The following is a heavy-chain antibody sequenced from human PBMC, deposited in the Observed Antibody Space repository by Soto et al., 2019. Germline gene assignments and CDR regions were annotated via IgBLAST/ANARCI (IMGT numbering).Heavy chain of an antibody. CDR2: ISTSGTT. CDR3: VRDVGGSGWFAP. CDR1: GASISSYF. V-gene: IGHV4-4*07. Sequence: PSETLSLTCTVSGASISSYFWTWIRQPAGKGLDWIGRISTSGTTNYNPSLKSRVTMSVDMSKSQFSLNMRSVTAADTAVYYCVRDVGGSGWFAPWGQGTLVTVSS. J-gene: IGHJ5*02.